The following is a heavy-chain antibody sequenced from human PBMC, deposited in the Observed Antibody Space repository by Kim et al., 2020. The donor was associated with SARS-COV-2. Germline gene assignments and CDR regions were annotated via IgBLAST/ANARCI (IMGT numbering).Heavy chain of an antibody. J-gene: IGHJ4*02. CDR2: IYYSGST. CDR3: ATVFGITFGGVIADFGY. D-gene: IGHD3-16*02. Sequence: SETLSLTCTVSGGSISSSSYYWGWIRQPPGKGLEWIGSIYYSGSTYYNPSLKSRVTISVDTSKNQFSLKLSSVTAADTAVYYCATVFGITFGGVIADFGYWGQGTLVTVSS. V-gene: IGHV4-39*01. CDR1: GGSISSSSYY.